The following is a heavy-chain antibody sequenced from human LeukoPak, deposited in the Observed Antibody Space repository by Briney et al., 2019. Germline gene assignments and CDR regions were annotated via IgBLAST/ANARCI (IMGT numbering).Heavy chain of an antibody. CDR3: ARVAF. CDR2: ISYDGSNK. J-gene: IGHJ3*01. V-gene: IGHV3-30*01. Sequence: GGSLRLSCAASGLTFSSYAMHWVRQAPGKGLEWVAVISYDGSNKYYADSVKGRFTISRDNSKNTLYLQMNSLRAEDTAVYYCARVAFWGQGTMVTVSS. CDR1: GLTFSSYA.